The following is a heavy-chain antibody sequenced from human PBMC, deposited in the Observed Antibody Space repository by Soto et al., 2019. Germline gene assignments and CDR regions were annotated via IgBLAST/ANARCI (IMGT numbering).Heavy chain of an antibody. J-gene: IGHJ4*02. V-gene: IGHV1-69*06. CDR3: ASERSAEYFGF. CDR1: GGTFSSHG. D-gene: IGHD1-26*01. Sequence: QVQLVQSGTVVQRRGSSVKVSCQASGGTFSSHGMAWVRQAPGQGLEWMGGIIPTFGTPTYAPKFQGRVTISPDKSTTTAYMELSSLRSVDTGVYYCASERSAEYFGFWGQGTLITVSS. CDR2: IIPTFGTP.